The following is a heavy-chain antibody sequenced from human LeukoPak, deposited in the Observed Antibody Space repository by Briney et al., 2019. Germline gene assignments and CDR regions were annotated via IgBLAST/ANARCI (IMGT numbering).Heavy chain of an antibody. CDR1: GDTFSSYA. J-gene: IGHJ6*04. V-gene: IGHV1-69*01. CDR3: AREAAAADAYYYYGMDV. CDR2: IIPIFGTT. D-gene: IGHD6-13*01. Sequence: SVKVSCKASGDTFSSYAISWVRQAPGQGLEWMGGIIPIFGTTNYAQKFQGRVTITADESTSTAYMELSSLRSEDTAVYYCAREAAAADAYYYYGMDVWGKGTTVTVSS.